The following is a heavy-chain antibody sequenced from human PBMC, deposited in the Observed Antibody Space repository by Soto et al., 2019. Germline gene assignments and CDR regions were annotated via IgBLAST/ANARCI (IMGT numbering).Heavy chain of an antibody. D-gene: IGHD1-1*01. CDR1: GFTFSSYG. V-gene: IGHV3-30*18. CDR3: AKSVLEYYYSYGMDV. J-gene: IGHJ6*02. CDR2: ISYDGSNK. Sequence: QVQLVESGGGVVQPGRSLRLSCAASGFTFSSYGMHWVRQAPGKGLEWVAVISYDGSNKYYVDSVKGRFTISRDNSKNTLYLQMNSLRAEDTAVYYCAKSVLEYYYSYGMDVWGQGTTVTVSS.